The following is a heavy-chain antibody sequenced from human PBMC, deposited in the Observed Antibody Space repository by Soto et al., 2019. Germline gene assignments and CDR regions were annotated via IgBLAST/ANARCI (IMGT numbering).Heavy chain of an antibody. CDR3: ARARSGYSTYYYYGMDV. Sequence: PGGSLRLSCAASGFTFSSYSMNWVRQAPGKGLEWVSSISSSSSYIYYADSVKGRFTISRDNAKNSLYLQMNSLRAEDTAVYYCARARSGYSTYYYYGMDVWGQGTTVTVSS. CDR2: ISSSSSYI. J-gene: IGHJ6*02. V-gene: IGHV3-21*01. D-gene: IGHD3-3*01. CDR1: GFTFSSYS.